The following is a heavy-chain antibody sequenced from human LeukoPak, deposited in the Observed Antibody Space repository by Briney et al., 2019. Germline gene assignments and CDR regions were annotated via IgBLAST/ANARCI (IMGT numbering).Heavy chain of an antibody. Sequence: NHGESLKISCKGSGYSFTSYWIGWVRQMPGKGLEWMGIIYPGDSDTRYSPSFQGQVTISADKSICTAYLQWNSLKASDTAMYYCARRSVDSRVDYWGQGTLVTVSS. J-gene: IGHJ4*02. CDR3: ARRSVDSRVDY. CDR2: IYPGDSDT. CDR1: GYSFTSYW. V-gene: IGHV5-51*01. D-gene: IGHD6-25*01.